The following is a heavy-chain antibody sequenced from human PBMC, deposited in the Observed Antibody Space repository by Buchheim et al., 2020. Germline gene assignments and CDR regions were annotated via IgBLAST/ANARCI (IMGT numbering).Heavy chain of an antibody. CDR2: ISYDGSNK. Sequence: QVQLVESGGGVVQPGRSLRLSCAASGFTFSSYAMHWVRQAPGKGLEWVAVISYDGSNKCYADSVKGRFTISRDNSKNTLYLQMNSLRAEDTAVYYCARVLARYCSSTSCYDGMDVWGQGTT. D-gene: IGHD2-2*01. CDR1: GFTFSSYA. CDR3: ARVLARYCSSTSCYDGMDV. J-gene: IGHJ6*02. V-gene: IGHV3-30*04.